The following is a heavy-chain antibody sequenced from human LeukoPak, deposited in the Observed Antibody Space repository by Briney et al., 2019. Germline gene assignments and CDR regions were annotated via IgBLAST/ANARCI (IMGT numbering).Heavy chain of an antibody. Sequence: SVKVSCKASGGTFSSYAISWVRQAPGQGLEWMGGIIPIFGTANYAQKFQGRVTITADESTSTAYMELSSLRSEDTAVYYCARSREMATITVNFDYWGQGTLVTVSS. V-gene: IGHV1-69*13. CDR3: ARSREMATITVNFDY. CDR2: IIPIFGTA. D-gene: IGHD5-24*01. J-gene: IGHJ4*02. CDR1: GGTFSSYA.